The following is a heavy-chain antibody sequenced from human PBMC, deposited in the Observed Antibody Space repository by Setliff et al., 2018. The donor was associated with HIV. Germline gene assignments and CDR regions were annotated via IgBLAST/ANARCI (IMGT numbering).Heavy chain of an antibody. CDR2: INHSGDT. CDR3: ARGEGWPYYFDY. J-gene: IGHJ4*02. D-gene: IGHD2-15*01. V-gene: IGHV4-34*01. Sequence: PSETLSLTCAVYGGSFSGYFWSWIRQPPQKSLEWIGEINHSGDTNYNPSLKSRVTISVDTSKNQFSLKLSSVTAADTAVYYCARGEGWPYYFDYWGQGTLVTVSS. CDR1: GGSFSGYF.